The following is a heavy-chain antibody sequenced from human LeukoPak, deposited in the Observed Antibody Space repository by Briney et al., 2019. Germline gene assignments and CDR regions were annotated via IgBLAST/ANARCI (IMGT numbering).Heavy chain of an antibody. J-gene: IGHJ4*02. Sequence: ASVKVSCKASGYTFTGYYMHWVRQALGQGLEWMGWINPNSGGTNYAQKFQGRVTMTRDTSISTAYMELSRLRSDDTAVYYCARSIAAAGGDIDYWGQGTLVTVSS. CDR1: GYTFTGYY. CDR2: INPNSGGT. V-gene: IGHV1-2*02. CDR3: ARSIAAAGGDIDY. D-gene: IGHD6-13*01.